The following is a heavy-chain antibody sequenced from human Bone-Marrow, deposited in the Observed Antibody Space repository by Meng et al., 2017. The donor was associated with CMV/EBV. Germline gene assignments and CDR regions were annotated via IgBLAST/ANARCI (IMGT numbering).Heavy chain of an antibody. V-gene: IGHV3-30*02. J-gene: IGHJ6*02. CDR3: AKELRSVYYYYGMDV. CDR2: IRYDGSNK. D-gene: IGHD4-17*01. CDR1: GFTFSSYG. Sequence: GESLKISCAASGFTFSSYGMHWVRQAPGKGLEWAAFIRYDGSNKYYADAVKGRFTISRDNSKNTLHLQMNSLRAEDTAVYYCAKELRSVYYYYGMDVWGQGPTVTVSS.